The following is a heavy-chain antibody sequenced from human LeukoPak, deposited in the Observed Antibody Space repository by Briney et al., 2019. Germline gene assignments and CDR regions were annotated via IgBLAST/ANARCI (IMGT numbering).Heavy chain of an antibody. J-gene: IGHJ4*02. V-gene: IGHV4-38-2*01. CDR3: AKGRTYCGGDCYYRDFDY. CDR2: IYHSGST. Sequence: SETLSLTCAVSGYSISSGYYWGWIRQPPGKGLEWIGSIYHSGSTYYNPSLKSRVTISVDTSKNQFSLKLSSVTAADTAVYYCAKGRTYCGGDCYYRDFDYWGQGTLVTVSS. D-gene: IGHD2-21*01. CDR1: GYSISSGYY.